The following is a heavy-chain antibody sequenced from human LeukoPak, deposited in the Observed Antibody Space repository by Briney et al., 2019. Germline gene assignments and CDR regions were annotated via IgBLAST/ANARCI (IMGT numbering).Heavy chain of an antibody. CDR3: ARLASNYDILTGPDY. D-gene: IGHD3-9*01. J-gene: IGHJ4*02. V-gene: IGHV1-69*06. Sequence: SVKVSCKASGGTFSSYAISWVRQAPGQGLEWMGGIIPIFGTANYAQKFQGRVTITADKSTSTAYMELSSLRSEDTAVYYCARLASNYDILTGPDYWGQGTLVTVSS. CDR2: IIPIFGTA. CDR1: GGTFSSYA.